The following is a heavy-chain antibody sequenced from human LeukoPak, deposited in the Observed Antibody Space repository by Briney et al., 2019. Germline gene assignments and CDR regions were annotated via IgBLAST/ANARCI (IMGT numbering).Heavy chain of an antibody. CDR1: GFTFTNYW. J-gene: IGHJ6*03. D-gene: IGHD5-12*01. CDR2: IKQDGSEK. Sequence: GGSLRLSCAASGFTFTNYWMSWVRQAPGKGLEWVANIKQDGSEKYYVDSVKGRFTISRDSAKKSLYLQMNSLRAEDTAVYYCARVHGDYNYFYMDVWGKGTTVTVSS. V-gene: IGHV3-7*01. CDR3: ARVHGDYNYFYMDV.